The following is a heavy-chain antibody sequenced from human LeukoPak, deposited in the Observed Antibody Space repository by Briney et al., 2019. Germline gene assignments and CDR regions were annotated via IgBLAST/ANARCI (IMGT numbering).Heavy chain of an antibody. V-gene: IGHV3-11*06. CDR2: ISSSSSYT. CDR3: ARRINYYDSSGYYYVRYFDS. CDR1: GFTFSDYY. D-gene: IGHD3-22*01. Sequence: GGSLRLSCAASGFTFSDYYMSWIRQAPGKGLEWVSYISSSSSYTNYADSVKGRFTISRDNAKNTLYLQMNSLGAEDTAVYYCARRINYYDSSGYYYVRYFDSWGQGTLVAVSS. J-gene: IGHJ4*02.